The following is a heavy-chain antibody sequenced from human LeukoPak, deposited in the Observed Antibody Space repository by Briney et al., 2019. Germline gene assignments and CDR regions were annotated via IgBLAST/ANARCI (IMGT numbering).Heavy chain of an antibody. CDR3: ARETLGWFDP. CDR2: ISSDGSNK. Sequence: GRSLRLSCAASGFTFSDYPMDWVRQSPGKGLEGVAIISSDGSNKYYADSLKGRFTISRDNSKNTLYLQMSSLRAEDTAVYYCARETLGWFDPWGQGTLVTVSS. CDR1: GFTFSDYP. J-gene: IGHJ5*02. V-gene: IGHV3-30-3*01.